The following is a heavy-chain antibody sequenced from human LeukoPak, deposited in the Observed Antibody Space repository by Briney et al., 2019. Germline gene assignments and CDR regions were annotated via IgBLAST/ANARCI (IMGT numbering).Heavy chain of an antibody. CDR3: ASRGYCSSTSCPNWFDP. J-gene: IGHJ5*02. V-gene: IGHV4-34*01. Sequence: SETLSLTCAVCGGSFSGYYWSWIRQPPGKGLEWIGEINHSGSTNYNPSLKSRVTISVDTSKNQFSLKLSSVTAADTAVYYCASRGYCSSTSCPNWFDPWGQGTLVTVSS. CDR2: INHSGST. CDR1: GGSFSGYY. D-gene: IGHD2-2*01.